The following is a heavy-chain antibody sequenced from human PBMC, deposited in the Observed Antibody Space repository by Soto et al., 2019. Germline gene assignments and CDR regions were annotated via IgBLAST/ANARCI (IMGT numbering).Heavy chain of an antibody. J-gene: IGHJ4*02. CDR3: AKNSAATIRVGYDY. Sequence: ASVKVSCKASGYTFTSYDINWVRQATGQGLEWMGWMNPNSGNTGYAQKFQGRVTMTRNTSISTAYMELSSLRSEDTAVYYCAKNSAATIRVGYDYWGQGTLVTVSS. D-gene: IGHD5-12*01. V-gene: IGHV1-8*01. CDR1: GYTFTSYD. CDR2: MNPNSGNT.